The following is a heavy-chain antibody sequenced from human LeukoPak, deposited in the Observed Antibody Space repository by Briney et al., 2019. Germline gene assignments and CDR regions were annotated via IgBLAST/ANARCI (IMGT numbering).Heavy chain of an antibody. Sequence: SETLSLTCTVSGASINNYYWSWIRQPPGKALEWIGYISYTGSTNYSPSLKSRVTMSVDTSKNQFSLKLTSVTAADTAVYYCARLAPCGDNYGCGSHFDYWGQGTLVTVSS. CDR1: GASINNYY. D-gene: IGHD5-18*01. CDR3: ARLAPCGDNYGCGSHFDY. J-gene: IGHJ4*02. CDR2: ISYTGST. V-gene: IGHV4-59*08.